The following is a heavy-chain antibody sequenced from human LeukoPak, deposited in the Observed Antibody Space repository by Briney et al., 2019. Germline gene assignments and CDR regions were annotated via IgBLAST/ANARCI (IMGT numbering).Heavy chain of an antibody. Sequence: GGSLRLSCAASGFTFSSYAMNWVRQAPGKGLEWVSGISDSGGITYYADSVKGRFTISRDNSKNTMYLQMNSLRVEDTAVYYCAKASAVRGYYYYGMDVWGQGTTVTVS. J-gene: IGHJ6*02. CDR2: ISDSGGIT. CDR3: AKASAVRGYYYYGMDV. CDR1: GFTFSSYA. V-gene: IGHV3-23*01. D-gene: IGHD3-10*02.